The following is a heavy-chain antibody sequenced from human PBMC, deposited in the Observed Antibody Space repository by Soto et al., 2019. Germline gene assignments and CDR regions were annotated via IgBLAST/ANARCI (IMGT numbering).Heavy chain of an antibody. CDR3: ARFGSAPYYYYGVDV. V-gene: IGHV1-18*01. CDR1: GYIFTNYD. J-gene: IGHJ6*02. CDR2: VSGYNGNT. D-gene: IGHD3-10*01. Sequence: QVQLVQSETEVKKPGASVKVSCKASGYIFTNYDITWVRQAPGQGLEWMGWVSGYNGNTKYAQKFQDRVTMTTDTSTSTVYTELRSLRSDDTAVYYCARFGSAPYYYYGVDVWGQGTTVFVSS.